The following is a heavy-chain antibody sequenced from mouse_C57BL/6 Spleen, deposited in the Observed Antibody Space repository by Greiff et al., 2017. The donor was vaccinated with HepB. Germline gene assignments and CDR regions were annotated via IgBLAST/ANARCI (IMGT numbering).Heavy chain of an antibody. CDR1: GYSITSGYY. D-gene: IGHD3-2*02. CDR3: ARGGSGYY. Sequence: EVHLVESGPGLVKPSQSLSLTCSVTGYSITSGYYWNWIRQFPGNKLEWMGYISYDGSNNYNPSLKNRISITRDTSKNQFFLKLNSVTTEDTATYYCARGGSGYYWGQGTTLTVSS. CDR2: ISYDGSN. J-gene: IGHJ2*01. V-gene: IGHV3-6*01.